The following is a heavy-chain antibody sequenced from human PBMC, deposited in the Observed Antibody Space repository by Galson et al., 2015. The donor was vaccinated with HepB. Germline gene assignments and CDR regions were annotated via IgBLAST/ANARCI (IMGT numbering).Heavy chain of an antibody. J-gene: IGHJ3*02. CDR3: AREGVYYYDNSRGKTFDI. Sequence: SLRLSCAASGFTFSSYSMNWVRQAPGKGLEWVSYISSSSSTIYYADSVKGRFTISRDNAKNSLYLQMNSLRSDDTAVYYCAREGVYYYDNSRGKTFDIWGQGTMVTVSS. CDR1: GFTFSSYS. D-gene: IGHD3-22*01. V-gene: IGHV3-48*04. CDR2: ISSSSSTI.